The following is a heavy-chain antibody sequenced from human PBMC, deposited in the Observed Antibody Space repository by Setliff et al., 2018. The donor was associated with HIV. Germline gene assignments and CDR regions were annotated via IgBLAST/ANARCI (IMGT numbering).Heavy chain of an antibody. CDR1: GLTFTSYA. V-gene: IGHV3-23*01. CDR2: MSGDGGRT. Sequence: GGSLRLSCAASGLTFTSYALTWVRQAPGEGLEWVSTMSGDGGRTYYADSVMDRFKISRDNSKNTLYLQMNALRPEDTATYFCAKTGDTDASGWSGHFQHWGRGTLVTVSS. D-gene: IGHD6-19*01. J-gene: IGHJ1*01. CDR3: AKTGDTDASGWSGHFQH.